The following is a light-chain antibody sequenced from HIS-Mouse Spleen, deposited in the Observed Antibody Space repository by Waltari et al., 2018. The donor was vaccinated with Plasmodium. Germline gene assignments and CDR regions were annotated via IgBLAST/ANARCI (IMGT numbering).Light chain of an antibody. CDR1: QSVSSN. CDR3: QQYNNWSFT. CDR2: GAS. J-gene: IGKJ3*01. V-gene: IGKV3-15*01. Sequence: EIVMTQSPATLSVSPGERATLTCRASQSVSSNLAWYHQKPGQAPRLLIYGASPTATGIPARFSGSGSGTEFTLTISSLQSEDFAVYYCQQYNNWSFTFGPGTKVDIK.